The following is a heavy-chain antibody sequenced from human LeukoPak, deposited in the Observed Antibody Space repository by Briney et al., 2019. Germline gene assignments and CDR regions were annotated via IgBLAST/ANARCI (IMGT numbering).Heavy chain of an antibody. CDR2: INPNSGGT. D-gene: IGHD3-3*01. CDR1: GYTFTVYY. V-gene: IGHV1-2*02. J-gene: IGHJ5*02. Sequence: ASVKVSFTASGYTFTVYYMHWVRQAPGQGLEWMGWINPNSGGTNYAQKFQGRVTITRDTSISTAYMELSRLRSDDTAVYYCARDDPDYDFWSGPASNWFDPWGQGTLVTVSS. CDR3: ARDDPDYDFWSGPASNWFDP.